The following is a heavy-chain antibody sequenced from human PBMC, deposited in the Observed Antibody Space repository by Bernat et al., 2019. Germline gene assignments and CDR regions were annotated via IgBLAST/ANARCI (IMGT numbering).Heavy chain of an antibody. D-gene: IGHD3-10*01. CDR2: ISRSGTTI. V-gene: IGHV3-48*03. J-gene: IGHJ4*02. Sequence: EVQVVESGGGLVQPGGSLRLSCEVSGFTFSDYEMNWVRQAPGKGLEWISYISRSGTTIDYADSVKGRFTISRDNAKNSLYLQMNSLRAEDTALYYCAGFYYGSGVHWGQGTLVTVSS. CDR3: AGFYYGSGVH. CDR1: GFTFSDYE.